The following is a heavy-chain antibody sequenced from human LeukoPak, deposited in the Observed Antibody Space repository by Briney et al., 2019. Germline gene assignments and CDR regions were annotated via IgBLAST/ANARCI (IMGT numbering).Heavy chain of an antibody. V-gene: IGHV3-74*01. D-gene: IGHD6-13*01. J-gene: IGHJ6*02. CDR3: AAATAAAGASNGMDV. CDR2: INKDGSSS. Sequence: PGGSLRLSCAASGFTFTTSWMRWVRQAPGKGLVCVSRINKDGSSSNYADSVKGRFTISRDNAKNTLYLQMNSLRIEDTAVYYCAAATAAAGASNGMDVWGQGTTVTVSS. CDR1: GFTFTTSW.